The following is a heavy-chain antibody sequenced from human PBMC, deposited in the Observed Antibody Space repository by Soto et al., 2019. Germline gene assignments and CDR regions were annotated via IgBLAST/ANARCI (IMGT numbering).Heavy chain of an antibody. J-gene: IGHJ4*02. Sequence: QLQLQESGPGLVKPSGTLSLTCTVSGGSISSDAHYWGWIRQPPGKGLEWIGIIHYSGSTYYNPSLNSRVNISVDTSKNQFSLKVTSVAAADTSVYFCVRWFGEVNVDYWGQGTLVTVSS. CDR2: IHYSGST. CDR3: VRWFGEVNVDY. D-gene: IGHD3-10*01. V-gene: IGHV4-39*01. CDR1: GGSISSDAHY.